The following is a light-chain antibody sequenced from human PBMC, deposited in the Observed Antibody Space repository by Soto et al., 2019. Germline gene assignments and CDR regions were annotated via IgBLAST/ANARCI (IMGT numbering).Light chain of an antibody. CDR1: HSVSTR. V-gene: IGKV1-5*01. CDR3: QPNKRYM. Sequence: RVPIPGSARHSVSTRSAWYQQKPGKAPKLLIYDASSLESGVPSRFSGSGSGTEFTLTSISLQPDDFASYYCQPNKRYMFGQGTKVDIK. J-gene: IGKJ1*01. CDR2: DAS.